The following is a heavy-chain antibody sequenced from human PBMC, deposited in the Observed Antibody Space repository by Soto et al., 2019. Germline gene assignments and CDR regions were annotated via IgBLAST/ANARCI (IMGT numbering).Heavy chain of an antibody. Sequence: TLSLTCAVSGGSISSGGYSWSWIRQPPGRGLEWIGYIYHSGSTYYNPSLKSRVTISVDTSKNQFSLNLSSVTAADTAVYYCARDHFGSGFFDYWGQGTLVTVSS. D-gene: IGHD3-10*01. CDR2: IYHSGST. CDR3: ARDHFGSGFFDY. CDR1: GGSISSGGYS. J-gene: IGHJ4*02. V-gene: IGHV4-30-2*05.